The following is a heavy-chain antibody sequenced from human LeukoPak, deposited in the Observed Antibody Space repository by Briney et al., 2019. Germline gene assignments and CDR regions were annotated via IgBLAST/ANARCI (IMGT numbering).Heavy chain of an antibody. Sequence: SGPTLVNPTQTLTLTCTFSGFSLSTRGMRVSWIRQPPGKALEWLARVAWNDDKFYSTSLKTRLTISKDTSKNQVVLTMTNMDPVDTATYYCARSIYYYDTSGYSSPFDSWGQGTLVTVSS. CDR1: GFSLSTRGMR. CDR2: VAWNDDK. CDR3: ARSIYYYDTSGYSSPFDS. V-gene: IGHV2-70*04. D-gene: IGHD3-22*01. J-gene: IGHJ4*02.